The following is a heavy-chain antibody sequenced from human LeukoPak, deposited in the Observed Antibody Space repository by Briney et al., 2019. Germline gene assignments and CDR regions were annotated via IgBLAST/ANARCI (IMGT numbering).Heavy chain of an antibody. D-gene: IGHD1-26*01. Sequence: EASVKVSCKASGYTFNNYGISWVRQAPGQGLEWMGWINPNSGGTNYAQKFQGRVTMTRDTSISTAYMELSRLRSDDTAVYYCAREYSGNHNPAFDIWGQGTMVTVSS. CDR3: AREYSGNHNPAFDI. CDR2: INPNSGGT. V-gene: IGHV1-2*02. CDR1: GYTFNNYG. J-gene: IGHJ3*02.